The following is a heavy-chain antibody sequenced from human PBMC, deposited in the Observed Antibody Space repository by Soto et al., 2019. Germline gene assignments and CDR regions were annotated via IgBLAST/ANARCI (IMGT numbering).Heavy chain of an antibody. CDR2: IFYSGKT. CDR1: TGSINSTRHY. Sequence: KTSETLSLTCTVSTGSINSTRHYWAWVRQAPGKGLEWIGSIFYSGKTYYSPSLKSRVALSVDTSKNQFSLKVNSVTAADTAVYFCARQNRQQTWNNWFDPWGQGTLVTVSS. V-gene: IGHV4-39*01. J-gene: IGHJ5*02. CDR3: ARQNRQQTWNNWFDP. D-gene: IGHD5-12*01.